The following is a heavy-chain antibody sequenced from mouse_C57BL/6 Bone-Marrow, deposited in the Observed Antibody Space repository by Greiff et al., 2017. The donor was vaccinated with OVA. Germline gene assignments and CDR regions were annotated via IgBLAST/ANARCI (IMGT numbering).Heavy chain of an antibody. CDR2: INPNNGGT. J-gene: IGHJ4*01. V-gene: IGHV1-26*01. Sequence: EVQLQQSGPELVQPGASVKISCKASGYTFTDYYMNWVKQSHGKSLEWIGDINPNNGGTSYNQKFKGKATLTVAKSSSTAYMELRSLTSEDSAVYYCARGEYDYDHDYAMDYWGQGTSVTVSS. CDR3: ARGEYDYDHDYAMDY. CDR1: GYTFTDYY. D-gene: IGHD2-4*01.